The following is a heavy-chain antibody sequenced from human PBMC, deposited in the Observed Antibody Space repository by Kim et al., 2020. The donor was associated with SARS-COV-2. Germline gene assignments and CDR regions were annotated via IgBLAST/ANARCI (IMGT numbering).Heavy chain of an antibody. CDR2: IYWDDDK. CDR3: AQDSSSRSRVGMDV. J-gene: IGHJ6*02. Sequence: SGPTLVKPTQTLTLTCTFSGFSLSTSGVGVGCIRQPPGKALEWLALIYWDDDKRYSPSLKSRLTIPKDTSKNQVGHTMTNMDPVDTATYYCAQDSSSRSRVGMDVWGQGTTVTVSS. V-gene: IGHV2-5*02. D-gene: IGHD6-13*01. CDR1: GFSLSTSGVG.